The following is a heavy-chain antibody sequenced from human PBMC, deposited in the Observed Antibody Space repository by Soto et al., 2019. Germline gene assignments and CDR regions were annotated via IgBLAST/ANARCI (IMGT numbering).Heavy chain of an antibody. J-gene: IGHJ6*02. CDR2: ISSSGRTI. V-gene: IGHV3-48*03. Sequence: GGSLRLSCAASGFTFSSYEMNWVRQAPGKGLEWVSYISSSGRTIYYAYSVKGRFTISRDNAKNSLYLQMHSLRAQDTDVYYCARDGRMATTTTSGMDVWGQGTTLTVSS. D-gene: IGHD5-12*01. CDR3: ARDGRMATTTTSGMDV. CDR1: GFTFSSYE.